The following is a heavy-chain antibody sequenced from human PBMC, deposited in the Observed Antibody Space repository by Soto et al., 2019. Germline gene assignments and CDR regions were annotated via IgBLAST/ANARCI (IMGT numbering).Heavy chain of an antibody. Sequence: QVQLVESGGGVVQPGRSLRLSCAASGFTFSSYGMHWVRQAPGKGLEWVAVIWYDGSNKYYADSVKGRFTISRDNSKNPLYLQMNSMRAEDTAVYYCARDAMGRGYFDYWGQGTLVTVSS. D-gene: IGHD2-2*01. CDR3: ARDAMGRGYFDY. J-gene: IGHJ4*02. V-gene: IGHV3-33*01. CDR1: GFTFSSYG. CDR2: IWYDGSNK.